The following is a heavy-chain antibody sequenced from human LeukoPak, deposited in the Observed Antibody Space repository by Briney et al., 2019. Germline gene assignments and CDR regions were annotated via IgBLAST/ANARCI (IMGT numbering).Heavy chain of an antibody. V-gene: IGHV3-33*01. CDR1: GFTFSSYA. CDR3: VRDSLHALDI. Sequence: GRSLRLSCAASGFTFSSYAMHWVRQAPGKGLEWVALIWSDGTNKYYSDSVKGRFTISRDNSKNTLYLQMNSLRAEDTAVYYCVRDSLHALDIWGQGTMVTVSS. J-gene: IGHJ3*02. CDR2: IWSDGTNK.